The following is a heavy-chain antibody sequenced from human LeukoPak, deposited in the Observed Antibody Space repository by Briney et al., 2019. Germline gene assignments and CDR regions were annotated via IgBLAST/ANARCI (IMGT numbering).Heavy chain of an antibody. J-gene: IGHJ5*02. CDR3: ARDLYYFDSSGYYASDL. Sequence: GGSLRLSCAASGFTFSDYWMSWVRQAPGKGLEWVANIKQDGSEKHYVDSLRGRFTISRDNAKNSLDLQMNSLRAEGTAVYFCARDLYYFDSSGYYASDLWGQGTLVTVSS. CDR2: IKQDGSEK. V-gene: IGHV3-7*01. D-gene: IGHD3-22*01. CDR1: GFTFSDYW.